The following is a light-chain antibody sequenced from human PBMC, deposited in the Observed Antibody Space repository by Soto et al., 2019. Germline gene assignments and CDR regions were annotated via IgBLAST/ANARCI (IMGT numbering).Light chain of an antibody. V-gene: IGKV1-5*01. CDR1: QTISSW. CDR2: DAS. CDR3: QQYNSYSGT. Sequence: DIQMTQSPSTLSGSVGDRVTITCRASQTISSWLAWYQQKPGKAPKLLIYDASRLESGVPSRFSGSGSGTEFTLTISSLQPDDFATYYCQQYNSYSGTFGQGTKVDIK. J-gene: IGKJ1*01.